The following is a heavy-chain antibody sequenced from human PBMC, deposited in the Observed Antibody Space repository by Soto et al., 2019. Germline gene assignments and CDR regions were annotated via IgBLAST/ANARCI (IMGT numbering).Heavy chain of an antibody. V-gene: IGHV3-23*01. CDR3: ARDPCGGDCFSDY. Sequence: GGSLRLSCAASGFTFSTYAMTWVRQAPGRGLEWVSTILHDETPFYTDSVKGRFTISRDNVRGTLYLQMNSLRAEDTAVYYCARDPCGGDCFSDYWGQGTLVTVSS. CDR2: ILHDETP. CDR1: GFTFSTYA. D-gene: IGHD2-21*02. J-gene: IGHJ4*02.